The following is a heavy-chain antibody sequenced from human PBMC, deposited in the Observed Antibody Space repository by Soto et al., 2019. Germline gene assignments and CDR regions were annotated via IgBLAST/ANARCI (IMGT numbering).Heavy chain of an antibody. V-gene: IGHV1-2*06. CDR3: VRDGNFALRGYSFGFDF. Sequence: ASVKVSCKASGYRFTTHYIHWVRQAPGQGLEWMGRMNVGTGGTTYAHKFQGRVTMTRDTSIRTAYLEVSSVKSDDTAMYYCVRDGNFALRGYSFGFDFWGQGTLVTVSS. CDR1: GYRFTTHY. D-gene: IGHD5-18*01. J-gene: IGHJ4*02. CDR2: MNVGTGGT.